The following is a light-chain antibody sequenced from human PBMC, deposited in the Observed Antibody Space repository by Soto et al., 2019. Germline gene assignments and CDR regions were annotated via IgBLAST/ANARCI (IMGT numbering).Light chain of an antibody. J-gene: IGKJ1*01. Sequence: DIQMTHSPSTLSASVGDRVTITCRTSQSISSWLAWYQQKPGKAPKLLIHDASSLESGVPSRFSGSGSGTEFTLTISSLQPDDFATYYCQHYNSYSEAFGQGTKVDIK. CDR3: QHYNSYSEA. CDR1: QSISSW. CDR2: DAS. V-gene: IGKV1-5*01.